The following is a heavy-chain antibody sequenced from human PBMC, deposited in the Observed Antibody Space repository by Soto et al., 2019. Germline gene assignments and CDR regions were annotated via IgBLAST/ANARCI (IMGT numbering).Heavy chain of an antibody. V-gene: IGHV4-34*01. D-gene: IGHD3-10*01. Sequence: QLQQWGAGLLKPSETLSLTCAVYNGSFSRYYWNWIRQSPGKGLEWIGEINQSGATNYNPSLKSRVTITVHTSKNQLSLKLKALNAADTAVYYCARGYYCASGSSSPYWGQGTLVTVSS. CDR2: INQSGAT. CDR3: ARGYYCASGSSSPY. CDR1: NGSFSRYY. J-gene: IGHJ4*02.